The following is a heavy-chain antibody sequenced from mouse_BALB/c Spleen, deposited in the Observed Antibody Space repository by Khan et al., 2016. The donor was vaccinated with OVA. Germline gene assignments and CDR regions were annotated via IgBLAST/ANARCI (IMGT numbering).Heavy chain of an antibody. Sequence: VQLQQSGPELVKPGASVKMSCKASGYTFTSYVIHWVKQRPGQGLDWIGYIYPYNDATKYSDKFKGKATLTSDKSSSTTYMALSSLTSADSAVYSWASYYGSRFVYWGQGTLVTVSA. J-gene: IGHJ3*01. D-gene: IGHD1-1*02. CDR3: ASYYGSRFVY. V-gene: IGHV1S136*01. CDR2: IYPYNDAT. CDR1: GYTFTSYV.